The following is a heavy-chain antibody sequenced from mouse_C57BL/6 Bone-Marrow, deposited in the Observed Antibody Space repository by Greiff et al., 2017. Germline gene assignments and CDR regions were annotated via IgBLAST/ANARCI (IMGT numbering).Heavy chain of an antibody. CDR3: ARDGGNCAMDY. CDR1: GFTFSSYA. D-gene: IGHD1-1*01. Sequence: EVQRVESGGGLVKPGGSLKLSCAASGFTFSSYAMSWVRQTPEKRLEWVATISDGGSYTYYPDNVKGRFTISRDNAKNNLYLQMSHLKSEDTAMYDCARDGGNCAMDYWGQGTSVTVSS. J-gene: IGHJ4*01. V-gene: IGHV5-4*01. CDR2: ISDGGSYT.